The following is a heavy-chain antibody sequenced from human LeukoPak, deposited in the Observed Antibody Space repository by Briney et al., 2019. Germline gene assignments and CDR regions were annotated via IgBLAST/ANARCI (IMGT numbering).Heavy chain of an antibody. CDR1: GFTFSSYE. Sequence: PGGSLRLSCAASGFTFSSYEMNWVRQAPGKGLEWVSYISSSGSTIYYADSVKGRFTISRDNAKNSLYLQMNSLRAEDTAVYYCARVSYSLYYYMDVWGKGTTVTVSS. CDR2: ISSSGSTI. D-gene: IGHD1-26*01. J-gene: IGHJ6*03. V-gene: IGHV3-48*03. CDR3: ARVSYSLYYYMDV.